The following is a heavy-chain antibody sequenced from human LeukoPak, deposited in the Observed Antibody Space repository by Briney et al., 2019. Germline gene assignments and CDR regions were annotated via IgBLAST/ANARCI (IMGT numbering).Heavy chain of an antibody. CDR1: GYTFIGYY. CDR2: INPNSGGT. D-gene: IGHD3-3*01. CDR3: ARAPQAYDFWSGYPDY. Sequence: GASVKVSCKASGYTFIGYYMHWVRQAPGQGLEWMGWINPNSGGTNYAQKFQGRVTMTRDTSISTAYMELSRLRSDDTAVYYCARAPQAYDFWSGYPDYWGQGTLVTVSS. J-gene: IGHJ4*02. V-gene: IGHV1-2*02.